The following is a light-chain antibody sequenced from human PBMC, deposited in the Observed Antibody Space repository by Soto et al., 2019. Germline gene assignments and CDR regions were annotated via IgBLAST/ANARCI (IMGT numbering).Light chain of an antibody. Sequence: EIVMTQSPATMSVSPGERATLSCRASQSVSSNLAWYQHKPGQAPRLLIYGASTRATGIPARFSGSGSGTEFTLTISSLQSEDFAVYYCKQYNNWLLLTFGGGNKVEIK. J-gene: IGKJ4*01. CDR2: GAS. CDR3: KQYNNWLLLT. V-gene: IGKV3-15*01. CDR1: QSVSSN.